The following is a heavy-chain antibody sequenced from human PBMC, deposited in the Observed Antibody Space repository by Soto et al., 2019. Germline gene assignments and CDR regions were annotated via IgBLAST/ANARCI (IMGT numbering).Heavy chain of an antibody. CDR3: ARTLSFGSGTFDY. D-gene: IGHD2-15*01. Sequence: QVQLVQAGAEVKNPGASVKGSCKASGYTFNAYYIHCVRQAPGQGLEWMGCINPDSGGTKYAQKFQRRVTMTRHTSITTPNLDLSSLRSDDTTVYYCARTLSFGSGTFDYRGKRTLVNFSS. V-gene: IGHV1-2*02. CDR1: GYTFNAYY. CDR2: INPDSGGT. J-gene: IGHJ4*02.